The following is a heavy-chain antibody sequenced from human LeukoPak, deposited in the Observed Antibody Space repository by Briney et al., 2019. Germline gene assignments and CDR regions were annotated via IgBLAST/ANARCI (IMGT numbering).Heavy chain of an antibody. CDR2: IYYSGST. CDR3: ARYRYGDSDY. J-gene: IGHJ4*02. Sequence: SKTLSLTCTVSGGSISSGGYYWSWIRQHPGKGLEWIGYIYYSGSTYYNPSLESRVTISVDTSKNQFSLKLSSVTAADTAVYYCARYRYGDSDYWGQGTLVTVSS. D-gene: IGHD4-17*01. V-gene: IGHV4-31*03. CDR1: GGSISSGGYY.